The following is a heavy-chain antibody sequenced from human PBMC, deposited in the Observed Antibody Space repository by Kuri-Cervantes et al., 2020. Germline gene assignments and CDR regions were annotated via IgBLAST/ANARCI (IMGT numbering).Heavy chain of an antibody. CDR1: GFTFSSYA. V-gene: IGHV3-30*04. D-gene: IGHD5-18*01. J-gene: IGHJ3*02. CDR2: ISYDGTNI. CDR3: AKAHVDTAMVLSWEGAFDI. Sequence: GESLKISCAASGFTFSSYAMHWVRQAPGKGLEWVAVISYDGTNIHYADSVKGRFTISRDNSKSTLYLQMNSLKAEDTAVYYCAKAHVDTAMVLSWEGAFDIWGQGTMVTVSS.